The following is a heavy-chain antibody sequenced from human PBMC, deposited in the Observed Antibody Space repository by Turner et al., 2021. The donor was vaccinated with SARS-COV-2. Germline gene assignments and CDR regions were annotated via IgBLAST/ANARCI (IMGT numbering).Heavy chain of an antibody. V-gene: IGHV3-23*01. CDR1: VFTFRSHV. Sequence: EVQLLESGGGLVQPGGSLRLSCASSVFTFRSHVMNWVRQAPGRGLEWVSGIVANTDKTYYGDSVRGRFTISRDNSKDTLYLQMNSLRVEDTAIYYCAKDRSWIGFDVWGQGTTVTVSS. CDR2: IVANTDKT. J-gene: IGHJ6*02. CDR3: AKDRSWIGFDV. D-gene: IGHD3-10*01.